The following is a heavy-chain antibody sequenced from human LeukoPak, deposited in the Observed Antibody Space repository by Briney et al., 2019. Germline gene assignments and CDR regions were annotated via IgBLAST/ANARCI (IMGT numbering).Heavy chain of an antibody. V-gene: IGHV3-53*01. CDR1: GFTLSGNY. Sequence: PGGSLRLSCAASGFTLSGNYMTWVRQAPGKGLEWVSVIYGGGGTYYADSVKGRFTISRDDSKNTLYLQMNSLKTEDTAVYYCATGFVQLRDWGQGTMVTVSS. CDR3: ATGFVQLRD. D-gene: IGHD1-1*01. J-gene: IGHJ3*01. CDR2: IYGGGGT.